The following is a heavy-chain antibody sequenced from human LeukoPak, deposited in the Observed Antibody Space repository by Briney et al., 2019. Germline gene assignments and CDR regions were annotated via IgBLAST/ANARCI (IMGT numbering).Heavy chain of an antibody. CDR1: GYTFTSYG. CDR3: ARDARLRYFDWFPADY. V-gene: IGHV1-18*01. J-gene: IGHJ4*02. D-gene: IGHD3-9*01. CDR2: ISAYNGNT. Sequence: GASVKVSCKASGYTFTSYGISWVRQAPGQGLEWMGWISAYNGNTNYAQKLQGRVTMTTDTSTSTAYMELRSLRSDDTAVYYCARDARLRYFDWFPADYWGQGTLVTVSS.